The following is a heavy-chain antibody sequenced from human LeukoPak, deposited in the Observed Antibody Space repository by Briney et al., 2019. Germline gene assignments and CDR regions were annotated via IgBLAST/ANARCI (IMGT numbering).Heavy chain of an antibody. Sequence: GGSLRLSCAASGFTFSSYAMHWVRQAPGKGLEWVAVISYDGSNKYYADSVKGRFTISRDNSKNTLYLQMNSLRAEDTAVYYCARVEDYGDYNYYYGMDVWGQGTTVTVSS. D-gene: IGHD4-17*01. CDR3: ARVEDYGDYNYYYGMDV. V-gene: IGHV3-30-3*01. CDR1: GFTFSSYA. J-gene: IGHJ6*02. CDR2: ISYDGSNK.